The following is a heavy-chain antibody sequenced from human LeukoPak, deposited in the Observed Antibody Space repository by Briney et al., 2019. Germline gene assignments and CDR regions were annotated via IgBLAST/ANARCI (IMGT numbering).Heavy chain of an antibody. CDR1: VGSISSYY. V-gene: IGHV4-59*01. CDR2: IYYSGST. Sequence: SETLSLTCTVSVGSISSYYWSWIRQPPWKGLEWIGYIYYSGSTNYNPSLKSRVTISVDTSKNQFSLKLSSVTAADTAVYYCARVLGYCSSTSCYGRPNWFDPWGQGTLVTVSS. CDR3: ARVLGYCSSTSCYGRPNWFDP. J-gene: IGHJ5*02. D-gene: IGHD2-2*01.